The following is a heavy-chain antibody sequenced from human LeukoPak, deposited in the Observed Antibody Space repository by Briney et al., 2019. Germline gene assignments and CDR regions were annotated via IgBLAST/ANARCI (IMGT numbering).Heavy chain of an antibody. D-gene: IGHD3-10*01. CDR1: GGSISSSSYY. CDR3: AGREF. V-gene: IGHV4-61*02. CDR2: VYTTGGT. Sequence: PSETLSLTCTVSGGSISSSSYYWSWIRQPAGKGLEWIGRVYTTGGTNYNPSFRSRVTMSVDTSKNQFSLKLTSVTAADTAVYYCAGREFWGRGTLVTVSS. J-gene: IGHJ4*02.